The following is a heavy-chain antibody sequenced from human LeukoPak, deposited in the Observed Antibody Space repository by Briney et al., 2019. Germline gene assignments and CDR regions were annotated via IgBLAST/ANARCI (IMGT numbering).Heavy chain of an antibody. Sequence: QPGGSLRLSCAASGFTFSSYGMSWVRQAPGKGLEWVSAISGSGGSTYYADSVKGRFTISRDNSKNTLYLQMNSLRAEDTAVYYCAKDRLRFKEIDYWGQGTLVTVSS. D-gene: IGHD5-12*01. CDR1: GFTFSSYG. V-gene: IGHV3-23*01. J-gene: IGHJ4*02. CDR2: ISGSGGST. CDR3: AKDRLRFKEIDY.